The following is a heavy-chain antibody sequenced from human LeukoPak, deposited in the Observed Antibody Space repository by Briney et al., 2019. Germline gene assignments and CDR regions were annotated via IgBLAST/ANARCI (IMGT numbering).Heavy chain of an antibody. D-gene: IGHD3-9*01. V-gene: IGHV3-23*01. Sequence: GESLRLSCAASGFTFSSYAMSWVRQAPGKGLEWVSAISGSGGSTYYADSVKGRFTISRDNSKNTLYLQMNSLRAEDTAVYYCAKDANFDRFSYYFDYWGQGTLVTVSS. J-gene: IGHJ4*02. CDR3: AKDANFDRFSYYFDY. CDR1: GFTFSSYA. CDR2: ISGSGGST.